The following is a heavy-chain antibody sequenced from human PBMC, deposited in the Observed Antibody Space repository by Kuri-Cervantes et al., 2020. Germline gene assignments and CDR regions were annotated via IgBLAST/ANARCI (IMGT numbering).Heavy chain of an antibody. CDR2: IRSKANSYAT. J-gene: IGHJ4*02. CDR3: TTRITMIVGLRDY. V-gene: IGHV3-73*01. D-gene: IGHD3-22*01. CDR1: GFTFSGSA. Sequence: GESLKISCAAPGFTFSGSAMHWVRQASGKGLEWVGRIRSKANSYATAYAASVKGRFTISRDDSKNTAYLQMNSLKTEDTAVYYCTTRITMIVGLRDYWGQGTLVTVSS.